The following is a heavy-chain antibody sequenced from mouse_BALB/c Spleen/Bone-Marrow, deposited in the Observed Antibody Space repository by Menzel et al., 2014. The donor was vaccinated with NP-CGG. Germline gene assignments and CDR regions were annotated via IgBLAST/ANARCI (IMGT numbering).Heavy chain of an antibody. Sequence: QVQLQQSGAELVKPGASVKLSCKASGYTFTSYWMHWVKPRPGQGLEWIGEINPTNGRTNYNEKFKSKATLTVDKSSNTAYMQLSSLTSEDSAVYYCARRGCWSSYFDYWGLGTTLTVSS. CDR3: ARRGCWSSYFDY. CDR1: GYTFTSYW. CDR2: INPTNGRT. V-gene: IGHV1S81*02. J-gene: IGHJ2*01.